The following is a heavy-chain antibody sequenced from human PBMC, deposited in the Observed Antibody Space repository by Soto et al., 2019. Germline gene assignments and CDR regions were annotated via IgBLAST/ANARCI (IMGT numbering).Heavy chain of an antibody. V-gene: IGHV4-59*01. Sequence: XTLSLTCTVSGGSISSYYWSWIRQPPGKGLEWIGYIYYSGSTNYNPSLKSRVTISVDTSKNQFSLKLSSVTAADTAVYYCARGGYDSSPYYFDYWGQGTLVTVSS. D-gene: IGHD3-22*01. J-gene: IGHJ4*02. CDR1: GGSISSYY. CDR3: ARGGYDSSPYYFDY. CDR2: IYYSGST.